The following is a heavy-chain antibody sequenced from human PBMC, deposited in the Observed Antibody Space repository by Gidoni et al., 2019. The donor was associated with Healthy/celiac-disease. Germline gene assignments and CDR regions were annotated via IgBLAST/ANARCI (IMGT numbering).Heavy chain of an antibody. J-gene: IGHJ4*02. D-gene: IGHD3-10*01. CDR2: ISSYKGNT. CDR1: GYTFTSYG. Sequence: QVQLVQSGAEVKKPGAYVKVSCKASGYTFTSYGISWVRQAPGQGLEWMGWISSYKGNTNYAQKLQARVTMTTDTSTSTAYMELRSLRSDDTAVYYCARATRGITSAPVDYWGQGTLVTVSS. V-gene: IGHV1-18*01. CDR3: ARATRGITSAPVDY.